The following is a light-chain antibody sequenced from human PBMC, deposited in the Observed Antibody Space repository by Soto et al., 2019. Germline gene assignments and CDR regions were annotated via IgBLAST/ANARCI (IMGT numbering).Light chain of an antibody. J-gene: IGKJ1*01. CDR2: TGS. CDR1: PAIDSW. CDR3: QQSLCFPHR. V-gene: IGKV1-12*01. Sequence: DMKVTRSRSSAYQYVNDRVTITCLASPAIDSWLAWYQQKPGEAPKLLIFTGSLLHSGVPPRFSGSGSGTDFTLTISSLQAEDVATYYCQQSLCFPHRFGEGTIVDI.